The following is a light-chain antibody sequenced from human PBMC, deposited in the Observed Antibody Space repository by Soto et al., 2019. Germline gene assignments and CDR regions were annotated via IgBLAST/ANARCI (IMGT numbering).Light chain of an antibody. J-gene: IGLJ1*01. CDR2: EVS. CDR3: CSYAGSSTHYV. V-gene: IGLV2-23*02. Sequence: QSALTQPASVSGSPGQSITISCTGTSSDVGNYKLVSWYQQHPGKTPKLMIYEVSKRPSGVSNRFSGPKSGNTASLTVSGLQAESEADYYCCSYAGSSTHYVFGTGTKLTVL. CDR1: SSDVGNYKL.